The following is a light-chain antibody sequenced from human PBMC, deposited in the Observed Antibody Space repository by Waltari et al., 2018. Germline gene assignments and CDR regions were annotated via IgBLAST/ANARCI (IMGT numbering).Light chain of an antibody. CDR3: CSYAGRYTNYV. CDR2: DVT. J-gene: IGLJ1*01. CDR1: RSHFGAFAY. Sequence: QSALTQPRSVSGSPGHAVTYSRPGTRSHFGAFAYGSWYQQRPGKAPTLLIYDVTERPSGVPDRFSGSKSDNKASLTISGLQADDEADYYCCSYAGRYTNYVFGSGTKVTVL. V-gene: IGLV2-11*01.